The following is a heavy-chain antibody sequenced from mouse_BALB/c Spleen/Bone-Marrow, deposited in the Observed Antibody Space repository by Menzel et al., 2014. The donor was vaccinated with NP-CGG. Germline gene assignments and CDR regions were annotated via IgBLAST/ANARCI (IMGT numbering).Heavy chain of an antibody. CDR1: GFSLTSYG. J-gene: IGHJ4*01. CDR3: ARHRYDVGAMDY. V-gene: IGHV2-6-2*01. CDR2: IWSDGST. D-gene: IGHD2-12*01. Sequence: VQLQESGPDLVAPSQSLSITCTVSGFSLTSYGVHWVRQPPGKGLEWLVVIWSDGSTTYNSALKSRLSISKDNSKXQVFLKMNSLQTDDTAMYYCARHRYDVGAMDYWGQGTSVTVSS.